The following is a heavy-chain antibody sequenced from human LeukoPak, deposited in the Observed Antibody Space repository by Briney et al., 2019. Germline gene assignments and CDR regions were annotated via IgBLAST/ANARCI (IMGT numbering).Heavy chain of an antibody. CDR1: GFTFSDHY. J-gene: IGHJ4*02. CDR3: TTDRSGWYDY. CDR2: IKSKPDGGTT. V-gene: IGHV3-15*01. Sequence: SGGSLRLSCAVSGFTFSDHYMDWVRQAAGKGLEWVGRIKSKPDGGTTDYAAPVKGRFTISRDDSKNTLYLQMNSLKTEDTAVYYCTTDRSGWYDYWGQGTLVTVSS. D-gene: IGHD6-19*01.